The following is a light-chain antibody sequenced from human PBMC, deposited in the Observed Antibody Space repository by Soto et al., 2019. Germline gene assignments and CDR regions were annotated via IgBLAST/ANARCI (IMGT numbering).Light chain of an antibody. CDR2: QVN. J-gene: IGLJ3*02. CDR1: NSDLGGYDY. CDR3: SSLTSSNTWV. Sequence: QSALTQPASVSGSPGQSITISCTGTNSDLGGYDYVSWYQHYPGKAPKLLIYQVNNRPSGVSSRFSGSKSGNTASLTFSGLQAEDEADYYCSSLTSSNTWVFGGGTKLTVL. V-gene: IGLV2-14*01.